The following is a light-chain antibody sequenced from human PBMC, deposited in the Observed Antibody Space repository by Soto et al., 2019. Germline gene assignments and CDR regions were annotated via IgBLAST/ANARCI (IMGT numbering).Light chain of an antibody. CDR2: SAS. J-gene: IGKJ1*01. Sequence: EIVLTQSPGTLSLSPGERATLSCRASQSVSNRYLAWYQQKPGQAPRLLIYSASSRATGIPDRFSGSGSGTDFTLTISRLEPEDFAVYYCQQYGSSPTWTFGQGTKVEIK. CDR3: QQYGSSPTWT. CDR1: QSVSNRY. V-gene: IGKV3-20*01.